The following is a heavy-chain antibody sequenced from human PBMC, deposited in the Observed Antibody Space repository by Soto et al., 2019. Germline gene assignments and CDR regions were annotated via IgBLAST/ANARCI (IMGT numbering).Heavy chain of an antibody. Sequence: GASVKVSCKASGGTFSSYVFSWVRQAPGQGLEWMGGIIPIFGTANYAQKFQGRVTITADESTSTAYMELSSLRSEDTAGDYCARAGIPCFGDKPYYYYGMDVWAKGPRSPSP. V-gene: IGHV1-69*13. J-gene: IGHJ6*02. CDR3: ARAGIPCFGDKPYYYYGMDV. CDR1: GGTFSSYV. D-gene: IGHD3-10*01. CDR2: IIPIFGTA.